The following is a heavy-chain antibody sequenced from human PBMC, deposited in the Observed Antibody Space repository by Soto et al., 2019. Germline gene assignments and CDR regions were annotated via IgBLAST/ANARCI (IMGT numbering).Heavy chain of an antibody. Sequence: TSETLSLTCTVSGGSISSGGYYWSWIRQHPGKGLEWIGYIYYSGSTYYNPSLKSRVTISVDTSKNQFSLKLSSVTAADTAVYYCARGSVLLDFDYWGQGTLVTVSS. CDR2: IYYSGST. J-gene: IGHJ4*02. CDR3: ARGSVLLDFDY. D-gene: IGHD3-10*01. V-gene: IGHV4-31*03. CDR1: GGSISSGGYY.